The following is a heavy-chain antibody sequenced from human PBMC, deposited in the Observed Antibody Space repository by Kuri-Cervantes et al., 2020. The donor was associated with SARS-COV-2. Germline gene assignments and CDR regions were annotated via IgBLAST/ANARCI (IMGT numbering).Heavy chain of an antibody. CDR3: ARLYDSSGYYYPAFDY. J-gene: IGHJ4*02. Sequence: ESLKISCTVSGGSISGSSYYWGWIRQPPGKGLEWIGSIHYSGSTYYNPSLKTRVTISVDTSKNQFSLRLSSVTAADTAVYYCARLYDSSGYYYPAFDYWGQGTLVTVSS. D-gene: IGHD3-22*01. CDR1: GGSISGSSYY. CDR2: IHYSGST. V-gene: IGHV4-39*01.